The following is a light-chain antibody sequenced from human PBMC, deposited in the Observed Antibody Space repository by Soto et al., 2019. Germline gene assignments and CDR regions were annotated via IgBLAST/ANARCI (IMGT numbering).Light chain of an antibody. CDR3: QQFNNYPLS. CDR1: QGISSA. CDR2: DAS. J-gene: IGKJ3*01. V-gene: IGKV1D-13*01. Sequence: AIQLTQSPSSLSASVGDRVTITCRASQGISSALAWYQQKPGKAPKLLIYDASSLESGVPSRFSGSGSGTDFTLTISSQQPEDFATYYCQQFNNYPLSFGPGTKVDIK.